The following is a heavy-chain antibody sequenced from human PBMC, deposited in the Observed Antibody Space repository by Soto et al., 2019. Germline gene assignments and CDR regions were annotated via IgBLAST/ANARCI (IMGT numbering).Heavy chain of an antibody. CDR3: VSQRTTVPTQAYFDY. Sequence: TLSLTCTVSGGSVTNSSYYWGWIRQSPGKGLEWIGSVYYRGRSYSKSSVKSRVTISVDTSKNRFSLSLNSVTASDTAVYFCVSQRTTVPTQAYFDYWGPGALVTVSS. D-gene: IGHD4-17*01. CDR2: VYYRGRS. V-gene: IGHV4-39*01. CDR1: GGSVTNSSYY. J-gene: IGHJ4*02.